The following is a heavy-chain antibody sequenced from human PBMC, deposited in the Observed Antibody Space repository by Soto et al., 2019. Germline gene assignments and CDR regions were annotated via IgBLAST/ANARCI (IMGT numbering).Heavy chain of an antibody. CDR2: ISYDGSNK. J-gene: IGHJ4*02. CDR1: GFTFSSYG. Sequence: GGSLRLSCAASGFTFSSYGMHWVRQAPGKGLEWVAVISYDGSNKYYADSVKGRFTISRDNSKNTLYLQMNSLRAEDTAVYYCVLSSFDYWGQGTLVTVSS. CDR3: VLSSFDY. V-gene: IGHV3-30*03. D-gene: IGHD3-10*01.